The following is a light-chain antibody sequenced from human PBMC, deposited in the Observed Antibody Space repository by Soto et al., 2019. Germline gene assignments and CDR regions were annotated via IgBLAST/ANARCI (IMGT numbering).Light chain of an antibody. CDR3: QQYSNWPRT. V-gene: IGKV3-15*01. Sequence: EIVMTQSPATLSVSPGERATLSCRASQSVSDYLAWYQQTPGQPPRLLIYNASTRATGIPARFSGSGSGTEFTLTISSLQSEDFAVYYCQQYSNWPRTFGQGTRVEIK. CDR2: NAS. J-gene: IGKJ1*01. CDR1: QSVSDY.